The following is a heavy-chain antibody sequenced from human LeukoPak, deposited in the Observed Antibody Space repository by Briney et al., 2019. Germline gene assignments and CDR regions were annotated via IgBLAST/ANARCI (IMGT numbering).Heavy chain of an antibody. V-gene: IGHV1-18*01. CDR2: ISAYNGNT. D-gene: IGHD5-12*01. CDR1: GYTFTSYG. J-gene: IGHJ6*03. CDR3: ARDGGYDRRLGSFYYHYMNV. Sequence: ASVKVSCKASGYTFTSYGISWVRQAPGQGLEWMGWISAYNGNTNYAQKLQGRVTMTTDTSTSTAYMELRSLRSDDTAVYYCARDGGYDRRLGSFYYHYMNVCSKGTTATVPS.